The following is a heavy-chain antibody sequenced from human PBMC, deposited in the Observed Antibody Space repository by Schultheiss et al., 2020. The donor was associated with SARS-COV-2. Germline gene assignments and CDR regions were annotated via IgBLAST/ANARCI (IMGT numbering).Heavy chain of an antibody. J-gene: IGHJ6*03. CDR2: LYYNGAT. V-gene: IGHV4-59*01. CDR1: GVSISNFY. D-gene: IGHD2-15*01. CDR3: ARVTGCSGGSCHLIKSYYYYYYMDV. Sequence: SETLSLTCTVSGVSISNFYWTWIRQPPGEGLEWIGYLYYNGATDYNPSLKSRVTISVDTSKNQFSLKLSSVTAADTAVYYCARVTGCSGGSCHLIKSYYYYYYMDVWGKGTTVTVSS.